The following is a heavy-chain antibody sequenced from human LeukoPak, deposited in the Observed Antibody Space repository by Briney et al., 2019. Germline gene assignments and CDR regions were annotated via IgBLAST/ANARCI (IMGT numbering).Heavy chain of an antibody. V-gene: IGHV3-7*01. Sequence: GGSLRLSCAASEFTFSSHQMSWVRQAPGKGLEWVAKITQDGSEKYYMDSVKGRFVISRDNGKNSLYLQMNRLRVEDTAVYYCARDWRQDNAFDLWGQGTMVTVSS. J-gene: IGHJ3*01. D-gene: IGHD2-15*01. CDR2: ITQDGSEK. CDR3: ARDWRQDNAFDL. CDR1: EFTFSSHQ.